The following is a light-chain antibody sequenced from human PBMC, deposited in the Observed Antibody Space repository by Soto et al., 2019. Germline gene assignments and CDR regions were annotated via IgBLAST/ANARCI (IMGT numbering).Light chain of an antibody. CDR2: GAS. Sequence: EIVMTQSPAPLSVSPGERATLSCRASQSVSSNLAWYQQKPGQAPRLLIYGASTSATGIPARCSGSGSGTELTVTFSSLETGEFGVYYCQEYNCGPWAFGQGGVVLIK. CDR1: QSVSSN. J-gene: IGKJ1*01. V-gene: IGKV3-15*01. CDR3: QEYNCGPWA.